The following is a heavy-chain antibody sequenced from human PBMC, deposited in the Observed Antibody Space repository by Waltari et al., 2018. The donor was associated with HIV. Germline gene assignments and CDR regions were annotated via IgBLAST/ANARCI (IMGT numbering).Heavy chain of an antibody. CDR3: ARGSLGDYCDY. D-gene: IGHD3-3*01. V-gene: IGHV3-30*01. CDR2: ISYDGSNK. CDR1: GFTFSRYA. Sequence: QVQLVESGGGVIQPGKSLRLSCAASGFTFSRYAMHWVRLAPGKGLGWVAVISYDGSNKNYADSVKGRFTISRDNSKNTLFLQMNSLRAEDTAVYCCARGSLGDYCDYWGQGTLVTVSS. J-gene: IGHJ4*02.